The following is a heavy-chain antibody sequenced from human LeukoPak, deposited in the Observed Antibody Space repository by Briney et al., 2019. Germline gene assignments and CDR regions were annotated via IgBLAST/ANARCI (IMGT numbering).Heavy chain of an antibody. V-gene: IGHV4-39*01. D-gene: IGHD1-26*01. CDR3: ARRRWEPPDSYYYYMDV. Sequence: SQTLSLTCTVSGASIGSGSYYWGWIRQPPGKGLEWIGSIYYSGSTYYNPSLKSRVTISVDTSKNQFSLKLSSVTAADTAVYYCARRRWEPPDSYYYYMDVWGKGTTVTVSS. CDR2: IYYSGST. CDR1: GASIGSGSYY. J-gene: IGHJ6*03.